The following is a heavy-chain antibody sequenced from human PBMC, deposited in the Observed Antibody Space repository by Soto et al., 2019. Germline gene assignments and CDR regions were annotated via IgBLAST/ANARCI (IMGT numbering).Heavy chain of an antibody. Sequence: SETLSLTCSCWGDSITSHYLTWIRQSPEKGLEWIGYMHYSGSTNYNPSLKSRATISVDTSKNQFSLKLSSVTAGDTAVYYCERSPQYLTFDYWGQGTLVTVSS. V-gene: IGHV4-59*11. J-gene: IGHJ4*02. CDR3: ERSPQYLTFDY. CDR1: GDSITSHY. CDR2: MHYSGST. D-gene: IGHD7-27*01.